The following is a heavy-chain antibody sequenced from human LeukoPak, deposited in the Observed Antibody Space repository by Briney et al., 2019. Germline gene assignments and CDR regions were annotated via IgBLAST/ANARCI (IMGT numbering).Heavy chain of an antibody. Sequence: GGSLRLSCAASGFTFSSYEMNWVRQAPGKGLEWVSYISSSGSTIYYADSVKGRFTISRDNAKNSLYLQMNSLRAEDTAVYYCARSPFSIVVVPAATRAFDIWGQGTMVTVSS. V-gene: IGHV3-48*03. J-gene: IGHJ3*02. CDR3: ARSPFSIVVVPAATRAFDI. D-gene: IGHD2-2*01. CDR2: ISSSGSTI. CDR1: GFTFSSYE.